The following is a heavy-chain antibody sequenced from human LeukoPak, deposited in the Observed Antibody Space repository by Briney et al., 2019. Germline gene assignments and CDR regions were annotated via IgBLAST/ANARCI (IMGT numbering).Heavy chain of an antibody. J-gene: IGHJ4*02. CDR1: GFTFCDYW. V-gene: IGHV3-7*01. CDR2: IQRHGSEK. D-gene: IGHD1-1*01. CDR3: TRLGHLTTGRRIFDY. Sequence: PGGSLRLSCAASGFTFCDYWMTWVRQAPGKGLEWVASIQRHGSEKYHVDSVTGRFTISRDNAKNSLYLQMDSLRAEDTAVYYCTRLGHLTTGRRIFDYWGQGSLVTVSS.